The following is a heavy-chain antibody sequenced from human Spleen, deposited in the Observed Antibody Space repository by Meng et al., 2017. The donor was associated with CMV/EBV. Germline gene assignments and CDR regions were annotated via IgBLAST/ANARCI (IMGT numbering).Heavy chain of an antibody. CDR3: ARVSGANPGYGMDV. CDR1: GYTFTGYY. V-gene: IGHV1-2*02. J-gene: IGHJ6*02. CDR2: INPNRGDT. D-gene: IGHD4/OR15-4a*01. Sequence: ASVKVSCKASGYTFTGYYMHWVRQAPGQGLEWTGWINPNRGDTTYAQKFQGRVTMTRDRSISTAYMELSRLRSDDTAVYYCARVSGANPGYGMDVWGQGTTVTVSS.